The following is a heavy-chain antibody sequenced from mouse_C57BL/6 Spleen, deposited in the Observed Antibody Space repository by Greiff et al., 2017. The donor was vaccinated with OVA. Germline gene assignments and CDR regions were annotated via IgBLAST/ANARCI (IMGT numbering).Heavy chain of an antibody. D-gene: IGHD3-2*02. J-gene: IGHJ4*01. V-gene: IGHV2-2*01. CDR2: IWSGGST. Sequence: VQLQQSGPGLVQPSQSLSITCTVSGFSLTSYGVHWVRQSPGQGLEWLGVIWSGGSTDDNAAFISRLSISKDNSKSQVFFKMNSLQADDTAIYYCARTSSEAMDYWGQGTSVTVSS. CDR3: ARTSSEAMDY. CDR1: GFSLTSYG.